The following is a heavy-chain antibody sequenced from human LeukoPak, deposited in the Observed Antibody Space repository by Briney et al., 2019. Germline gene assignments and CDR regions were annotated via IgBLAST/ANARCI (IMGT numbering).Heavy chain of an antibody. CDR1: GGSISSSSYY. D-gene: IGHD2-2*01. CDR2: IYYSGST. Sequence: TSETLSLTCTVSGGSISSSSYYWGWIRQPPGKGLEWIGSIYYSGSTYYNPSLKSRVTISVDTSKNQFSLKLSSVTAADTAVYYCARHGGDIVVVPAARNWFDPWGQGTLVTVSS. J-gene: IGHJ5*02. CDR3: ARHGGDIVVVPAARNWFDP. V-gene: IGHV4-39*07.